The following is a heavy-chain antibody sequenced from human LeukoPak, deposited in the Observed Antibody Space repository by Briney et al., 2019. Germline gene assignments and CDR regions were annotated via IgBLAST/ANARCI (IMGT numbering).Heavy chain of an antibody. Sequence: PGGSLRLSCAASGFTFRIYAMTWVRQAPGKGLEWVSAISGSGGSTWYTDSVKGRFTISRDNSRNTLYLQMNSLRAEDTAVYYCASPLGPSYWGQGTLVTVSS. V-gene: IGHV3-23*01. J-gene: IGHJ4*02. CDR1: GFTFRIYA. CDR2: ISGSGGST. CDR3: ASPLGPSY.